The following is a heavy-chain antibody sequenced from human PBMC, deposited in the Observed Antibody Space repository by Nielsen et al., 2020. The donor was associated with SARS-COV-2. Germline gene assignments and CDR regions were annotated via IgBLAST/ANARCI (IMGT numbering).Heavy chain of an antibody. J-gene: IGHJ4*02. D-gene: IGHD3-22*01. CDR1: GGSISSYY. V-gene: IGHV4-59*01. Sequence: SETLSLTCTVSGGSISSYYWSWIRQPPGKGLEWIGYIYYSGSTNYNPSLKSRVTISVDTSKNQLSLKLSSVTAADTAVYYCARGRRYYDSSGYYFDYWGQGTLVTVSS. CDR2: IYYSGST. CDR3: ARGRRYYDSSGYYFDY.